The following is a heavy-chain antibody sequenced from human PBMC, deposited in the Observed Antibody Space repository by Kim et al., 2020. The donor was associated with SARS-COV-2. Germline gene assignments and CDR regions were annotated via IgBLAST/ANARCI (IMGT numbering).Heavy chain of an antibody. CDR1: GYTFTTYG. J-gene: IGHJ5*02. Sequence: ASVKVSCKASGYTFTTYGISWVRQAPGQGLEWMGWISAYSGNTNYAQKLQGRVTMTTDTSTSTAYIELRSLRSDDTAVYYCARDPYDILTGYYNENWFDPWGQGTLVTVSS. CDR3: ARDPYDILTGYYNENWFDP. D-gene: IGHD3-9*01. V-gene: IGHV1-18*04. CDR2: ISAYSGNT.